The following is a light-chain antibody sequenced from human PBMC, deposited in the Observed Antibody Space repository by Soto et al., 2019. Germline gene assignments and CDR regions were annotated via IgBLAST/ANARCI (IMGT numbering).Light chain of an antibody. CDR3: QQHINWPLT. Sequence: EIVLTQSPATLSLSPGEIATLSCRASQTVSSSLAWYQQKPGQAPRLLIYEASNRATGIPARFSGSGSGADITLTISSLEPEDFALYYCQQHINWPLTFGGGTKVEIK. CDR2: EAS. CDR1: QTVSSS. V-gene: IGKV3-11*01. J-gene: IGKJ4*01.